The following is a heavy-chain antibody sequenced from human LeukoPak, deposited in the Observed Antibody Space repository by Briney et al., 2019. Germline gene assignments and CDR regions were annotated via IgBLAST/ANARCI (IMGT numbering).Heavy chain of an antibody. CDR1: GGSISSSSYY. Sequence: SETLSLTCTVSGGSISSSSYYWGWIRHPPGKGLEWIGSIYYSGSTYYNPSLKSRVTISVDTSKNQFSLKLSSVTAADTAVYYCASPPYDILTGSLWYFDLWGRGTLVTVSS. J-gene: IGHJ2*01. CDR3: ASPPYDILTGSLWYFDL. CDR2: IYYSGST. V-gene: IGHV4-39*01. D-gene: IGHD3-9*01.